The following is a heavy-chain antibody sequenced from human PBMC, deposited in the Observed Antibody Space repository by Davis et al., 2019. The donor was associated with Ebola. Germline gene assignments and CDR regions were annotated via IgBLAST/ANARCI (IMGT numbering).Heavy chain of an antibody. D-gene: IGHD1-1*01. CDR3: ESETRLGY. J-gene: IGHJ4*02. CDR2: ISGFSSTI. V-gene: IGHV3-48*04. CDR1: GFTFSGYS. Sequence: PGGSLRLSCVASGFTFSGYSMNWVRQAPGKGLEWLSYISGFSSTIRYADSVKGRFTISRDNAKNTLYLQMNSLRAEDTAVYYCESETRLGYWGQGTLVTVSS.